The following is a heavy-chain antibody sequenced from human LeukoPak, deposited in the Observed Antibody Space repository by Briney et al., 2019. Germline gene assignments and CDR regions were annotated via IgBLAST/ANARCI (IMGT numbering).Heavy chain of an antibody. J-gene: IGHJ5*02. Sequence: GGSLRLSCAASGFTFRSCAMSWVRQAPGKGLEWVSAISAGGGSTYYADSVKGRFTISRDNSKNTLYLHMNSLRAEDTAVYYCAKPDVGVAAPSAWGQGTLVTVSS. D-gene: IGHD2-15*01. CDR3: AKPDVGVAAPSA. CDR1: GFTFRSCA. CDR2: ISAGGGST. V-gene: IGHV3-23*01.